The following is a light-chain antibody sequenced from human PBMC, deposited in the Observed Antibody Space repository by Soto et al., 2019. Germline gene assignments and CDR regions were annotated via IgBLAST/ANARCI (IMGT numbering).Light chain of an antibody. J-gene: IGKJ5*01. CDR3: QQYNSYPIT. CDR1: QSISSW. Sequence: DIQMTQSPSTLSASVGDRVTITCRASQSISSWLAWYQQKPGKAPKLLIYKASSLESGVPSRFSGSGSGTEFTLTISSVQPDDCATYYCQQYNSYPITFGQGTRLEIK. V-gene: IGKV1-5*03. CDR2: KAS.